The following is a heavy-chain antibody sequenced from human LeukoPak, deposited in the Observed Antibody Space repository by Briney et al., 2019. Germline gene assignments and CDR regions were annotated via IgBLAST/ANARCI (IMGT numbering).Heavy chain of an antibody. CDR1: GGSISSSSYY. CDR3: ARAPQGLVSGP. V-gene: IGHV4-39*07. D-gene: IGHD3/OR15-3a*01. J-gene: IGHJ5*02. Sequence: PSETLSLTCTVSGGSISSSSYYWGWIRQPPGKGLEWIGSIYYSGSTYYNPSLKSRVTISVDTSKNQFSLKLSSVTAADTAVYYCARAPQGLVSGPWGQGTLVTVSS. CDR2: IYYSGST.